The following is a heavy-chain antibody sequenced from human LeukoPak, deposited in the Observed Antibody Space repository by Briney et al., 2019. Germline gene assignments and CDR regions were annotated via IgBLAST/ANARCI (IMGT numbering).Heavy chain of an antibody. CDR2: IYYSGNT. CDR3: ARHGGYSSGSIFDY. V-gene: IGHV4-59*08. Sequence: SETLSLTCTVSGGSISSYYWSWIRQPPGKGLEWIGYIYYSGNTNYNPSLKSRVTISVDTSKNQFSLKLSSVTAADTAVYYCARHGGYSSGSIFDYWGQGTLVTVSS. D-gene: IGHD6-19*01. J-gene: IGHJ4*02. CDR1: GGSISSYY.